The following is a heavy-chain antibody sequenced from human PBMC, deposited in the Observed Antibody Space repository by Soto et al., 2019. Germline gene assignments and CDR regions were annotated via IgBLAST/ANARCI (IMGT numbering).Heavy chain of an antibody. V-gene: IGHV4-39*01. D-gene: IGHD3-10*01. Sequence: SETLSLTCIVSGGSISSSDYYWGWVRQPPGKGLEWIGAVYYSGSTYYNPSLTGRVTISVDTSKNQFSLNLRSVTAADTAVYYCARQIRGFGYYFDYWCQGALVTVSS. CDR3: ARQIRGFGYYFDY. CDR1: GGSISSSDYY. J-gene: IGHJ4*02. CDR2: VYYSGST.